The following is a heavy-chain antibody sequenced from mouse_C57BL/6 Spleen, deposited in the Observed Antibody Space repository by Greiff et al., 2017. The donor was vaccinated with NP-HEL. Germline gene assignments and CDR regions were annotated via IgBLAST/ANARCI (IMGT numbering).Heavy chain of an antibody. J-gene: IGHJ1*03. Sequence: EVKLQESGPGLVKPSQSLSLTCSVTGYSITSGYYWNWIRQFPGNKLEWMGYISYDGSNNYNPSLKNRISITRDTSKNQFFLKLNSVTTEDTATYYCARARGSSGYWYFDVWGTGTTVTVSS. CDR3: ARARGSSGYWYFDV. D-gene: IGHD3-2*02. V-gene: IGHV3-6*01. CDR2: ISYDGSN. CDR1: GYSITSGYY.